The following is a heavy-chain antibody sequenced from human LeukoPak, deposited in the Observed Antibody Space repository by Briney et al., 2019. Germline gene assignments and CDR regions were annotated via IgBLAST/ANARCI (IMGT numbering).Heavy chain of an antibody. D-gene: IGHD7-27*01. CDR3: ARESWGFDY. Sequence: GGSLRLSCAASGFTFDDYAMHWVRQAPGKGLEWVSHISWNSGSITYADSVKGRFTISRDSAKDSLYLQMNSLRDEDTAVYFCARESWGFDYWGQGTLVTVSS. J-gene: IGHJ4*02. V-gene: IGHV3-9*01. CDR2: ISWNSGSI. CDR1: GFTFDDYA.